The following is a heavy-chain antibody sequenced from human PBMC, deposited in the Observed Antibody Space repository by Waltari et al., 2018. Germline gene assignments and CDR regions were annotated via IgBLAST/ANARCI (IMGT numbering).Heavy chain of an antibody. D-gene: IGHD3-22*01. CDR2: ISGYNGDT. J-gene: IGHJ4*02. V-gene: IGHV1-18*01. CDR1: GYTFNNYG. CDR3: ARLYDNSYYNYASDY. Sequence: QVQLVQSGAEVKKPGASVKVSCKASGYTFNNYGVAWVRQAPGQGLEWMGWISGYNGDTKVAQKIQDRLTMTTDTSTDTAYMELRSLRSDDTAVYYCARLYDNSYYNYASDYWGQGTLVTVSS.